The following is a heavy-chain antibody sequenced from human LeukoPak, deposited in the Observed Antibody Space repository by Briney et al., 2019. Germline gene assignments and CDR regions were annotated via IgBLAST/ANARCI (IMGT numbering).Heavy chain of an antibody. Sequence: GGSLKLSCAASGFTFSGSAMHWVRQASGKGLEWVGRIRSKANSYATAYAASVKGRFTISRDDSKNTAYLQMNSLKTEDTAVYYCIRHSIVGATPEDYWGQGTLVTVSS. CDR1: GFTFSGSA. V-gene: IGHV3-73*01. J-gene: IGHJ4*02. CDR2: IRSKANSYAT. D-gene: IGHD1-26*01. CDR3: IRHSIVGATPEDY.